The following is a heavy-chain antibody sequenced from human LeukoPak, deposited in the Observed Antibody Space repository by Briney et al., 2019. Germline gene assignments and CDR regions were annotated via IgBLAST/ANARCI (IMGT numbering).Heavy chain of an antibody. CDR2: IYYSGST. D-gene: IGHD3-22*01. V-gene: IGHV4-39*02. CDR1: GGSISSSSYY. Sequence: SETLSLTCTVSGGSISSSSYYWGWIRQPPGKGLEWIGSIYYSGSTYYNPSLKSRVTISVDTSKNQFSLKLSSVTDADTAVYYCATDVMIVVDYFDYWGQGTLVTVSS. CDR3: ATDVMIVVDYFDY. J-gene: IGHJ4*02.